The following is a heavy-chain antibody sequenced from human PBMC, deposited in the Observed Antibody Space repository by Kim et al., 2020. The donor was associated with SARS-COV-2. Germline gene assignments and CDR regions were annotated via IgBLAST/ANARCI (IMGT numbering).Heavy chain of an antibody. CDR2: IYTSGST. D-gene: IGHD3-3*01. Sequence: SETLSLTCTVSGGSISSYYWSWIRQPARNGLEWIGRIYTSGSTNYNPSLKIRVTMSVDTSKNQFSLKLSSVTAADTAVYYCARGGTRDYDVWSGYSYYFDYWGQGTLVTVSS. V-gene: IGHV4-4*07. CDR3: ARGGTRDYDVWSGYSYYFDY. J-gene: IGHJ4*02. CDR1: GGSISSYY.